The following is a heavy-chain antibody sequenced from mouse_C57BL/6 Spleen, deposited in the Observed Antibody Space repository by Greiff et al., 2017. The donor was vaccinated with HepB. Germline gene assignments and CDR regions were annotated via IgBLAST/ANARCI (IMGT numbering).Heavy chain of an antibody. CDR2: INPGSGGT. D-gene: IGHD1-1*01. J-gene: IGHJ4*01. Sequence: SGAELVRPGTSVKVSCKASGYAFTNYLIEWVKQRPGQGLEWIGVINPGSGGTNYNEKFKGKATLTADKSSSTAYMQLSSLTSEDSAVYCCARRGSSHHYYAMDYWGQGTSVTVSS. CDR3: ARRGSSHHYYAMDY. V-gene: IGHV1-54*01. CDR1: GYAFTNYL.